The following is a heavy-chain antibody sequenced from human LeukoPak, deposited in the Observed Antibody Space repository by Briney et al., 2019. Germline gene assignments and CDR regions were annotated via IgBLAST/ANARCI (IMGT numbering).Heavy chain of an antibody. J-gene: IGHJ4*02. CDR2: IIPILGIA. D-gene: IGHD3-3*01. Sequence: GASVKVSCKVSGYTLTELSMHWVRQAPGQGLEWMGRIIPILGIANYAQKFQGRVTITADKSTSTAYMELSSLRSEDTAVYYCAKAAHYDFWSAYDYWGQGTVVTVSS. V-gene: IGHV1-69*04. CDR3: AKAAHYDFWSAYDY. CDR1: GYTLTELS.